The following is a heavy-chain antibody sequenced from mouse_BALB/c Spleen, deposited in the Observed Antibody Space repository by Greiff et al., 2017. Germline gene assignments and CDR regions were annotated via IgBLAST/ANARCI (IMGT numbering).Heavy chain of an antibody. D-gene: IGHD2-1*01. CDR1: GYTFSSYW. J-gene: IGHJ4*01. V-gene: IGHV1-9*01. Sequence: VQLQQSGAELMKPGASVKISCKATGYTFSSYWIEWVKQRPGHGLEWIGEILPGSGSTNYNEKFKGKATFTADTSSNTAYMQLSSLTSEDSAVYYCAREGDYGNGDYAMDYWGQGTSVTVSS. CDR3: AREGDYGNGDYAMDY. CDR2: ILPGSGST.